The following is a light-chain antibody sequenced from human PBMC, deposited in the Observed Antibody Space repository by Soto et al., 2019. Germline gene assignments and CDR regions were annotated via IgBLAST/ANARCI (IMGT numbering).Light chain of an antibody. J-gene: IGKJ1*01. CDR3: QQYNNWSRT. CDR2: GAS. CDR1: QSVSSN. V-gene: IGKV3-15*01. Sequence: EIVMTQAAATLSVSPGERATLSCRASQSVSSNLAWYQQKPGQAPRLLIYGASTRATGIPARFSGSGSGTEFTLTISSLQSEDFAVYYCQQYNNWSRTFGQGTKVDIK.